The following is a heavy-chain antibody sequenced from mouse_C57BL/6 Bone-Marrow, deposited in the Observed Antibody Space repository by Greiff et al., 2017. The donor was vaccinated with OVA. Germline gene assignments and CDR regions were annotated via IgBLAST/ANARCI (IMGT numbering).Heavy chain of an antibody. D-gene: IGHD1-1*01. CDR1: GYTFTSYW. V-gene: IGHV1-74*01. Sequence: QVQLQQPGAELVKPGASVKVSCKASGYTFTSYWMHWVKQRPGQGLEWIGRIHPSDSDTNYNQKFKGKATLTVDKSSSTAYMQLSSLTSEDSAVYYCAIWDYYGSRFAYWGQGTLVTVSA. J-gene: IGHJ3*01. CDR2: IHPSDSDT. CDR3: AIWDYYGSRFAY.